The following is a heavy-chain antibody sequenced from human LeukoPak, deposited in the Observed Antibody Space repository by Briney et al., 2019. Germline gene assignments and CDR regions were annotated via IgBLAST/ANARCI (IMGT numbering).Heavy chain of an antibody. D-gene: IGHD2/OR15-2a*01. Sequence: SETLSLTCTVSGYSISSGYYWGWIRQPPGKGLEWIGSIYHSGSTNYNPSLKSRVTISVDTSKNQFSLKLSSVTAADTAVYYCARRVYPDYWGQGTLVTVSS. CDR3: ARRVYPDY. CDR1: GYSISSGYY. CDR2: IYHSGST. V-gene: IGHV4-38-2*02. J-gene: IGHJ4*02.